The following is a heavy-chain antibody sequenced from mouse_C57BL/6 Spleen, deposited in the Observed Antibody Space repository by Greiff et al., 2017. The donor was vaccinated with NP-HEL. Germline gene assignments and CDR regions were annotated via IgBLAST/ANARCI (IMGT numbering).Heavy chain of an antibody. CDR2: ISDGGSYT. CDR3: ASYYGSSFDY. V-gene: IGHV5-4*01. D-gene: IGHD1-1*01. Sequence: EVQLVESGGGLVKPGGSLKLSCAASGFTFSSYAMSWVRQTPEKRLGWVATISDGGSYTYYPDNVKGRFTISRDNAKNNLYLQMSHLKSEDTAMYYCASYYGSSFDYWGQGTTLTVSS. CDR1: GFTFSSYA. J-gene: IGHJ2*01.